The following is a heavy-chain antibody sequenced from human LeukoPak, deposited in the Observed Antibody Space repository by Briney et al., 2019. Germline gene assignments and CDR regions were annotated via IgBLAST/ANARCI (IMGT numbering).Heavy chain of an antibody. V-gene: IGHV1-2*02. CDR3: ARGICINGVCYSSGFFDY. CDR1: GYTFTGYF. J-gene: IGHJ4*02. Sequence: GASVKVSCKPSGYTFTGYFMHWVRQAPGQGLEWMGWFNPDSGGTNYAQKFQGRVTMTRDTSMSTAYMELSRLRSDDTAVYYCARGICINGVCYSSGFFDYWGQGTPVTVSS. CDR2: FNPDSGGT. D-gene: IGHD2-8*01.